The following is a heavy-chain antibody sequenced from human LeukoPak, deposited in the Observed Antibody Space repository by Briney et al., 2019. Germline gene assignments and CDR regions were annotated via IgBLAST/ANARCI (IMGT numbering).Heavy chain of an antibody. CDR3: AKDLYYYDSSGYMGLDY. Sequence: GGSLRLSCVASGFVFEDYTMHWVRQVPGKGLEWVSLINYDGTSTYYADSVKGRFTISRDNSKNTLYLQMNSLKTEDTAVYYCAKDLYYYDSSGYMGLDYWGQGTLVTVSS. D-gene: IGHD3-22*01. J-gene: IGHJ4*02. CDR1: GFVFEDYT. CDR2: INYDGTST. V-gene: IGHV3-43*01.